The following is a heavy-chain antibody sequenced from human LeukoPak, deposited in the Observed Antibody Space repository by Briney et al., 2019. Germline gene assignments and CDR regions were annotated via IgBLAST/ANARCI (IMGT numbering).Heavy chain of an antibody. V-gene: IGHV3-9*03. CDR1: GFTFDDYA. CDR2: ISWNSGSI. Sequence: PGRSLRLSCAASGFTFDDYAMHWVRQAPGKGLEWVSGISWNSGSIGYADSVKGRFTTSRDNAKNSLYLQMNSLRAEDMALYYCAKGLRVWGGYRPDAFDIWGQGTMVTVSS. D-gene: IGHD3-16*02. CDR3: AKGLRVWGGYRPDAFDI. J-gene: IGHJ3*02.